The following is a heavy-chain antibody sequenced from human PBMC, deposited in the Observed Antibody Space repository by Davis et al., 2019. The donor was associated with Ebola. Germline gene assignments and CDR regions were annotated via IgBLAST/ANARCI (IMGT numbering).Heavy chain of an antibody. V-gene: IGHV3-74*01. CDR1: GFTFSSYW. CDR2: INSDGSST. CDR3: ARGNRYCSGDTCANWLDP. J-gene: IGHJ5*02. D-gene: IGHD2-15*01. Sequence: GESLKISCAASGFTFSSYWMHWVRQVPGKGLVWVSRINSDGSSTSYADSVKGRFTISRDNAKNTLYVQMNSLRAEDTAVYYCARGNRYCSGDTCANWLDPWGQGTLVTVSS.